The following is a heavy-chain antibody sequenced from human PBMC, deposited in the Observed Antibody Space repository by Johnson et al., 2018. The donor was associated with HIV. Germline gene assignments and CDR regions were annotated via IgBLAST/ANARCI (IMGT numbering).Heavy chain of an antibody. Sequence: VQLVESGGGLVQPGGSLRLSCGASGFSVSDSYMNWVRQAPGQGLEWVSVLYSGGNTYYADSVRGRFTISRDNAKNSLYLQMNSLRAEDTALYYCAREGITMIVVPTGAFDIWGQGTMVTVSS. J-gene: IGHJ3*02. CDR3: AREGITMIVVPTGAFDI. CDR2: LYSGGNT. D-gene: IGHD3-22*01. CDR1: GFSVSDSY. V-gene: IGHV3-66*01.